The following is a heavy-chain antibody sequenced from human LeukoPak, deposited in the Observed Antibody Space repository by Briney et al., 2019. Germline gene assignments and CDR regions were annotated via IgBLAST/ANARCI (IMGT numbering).Heavy chain of an antibody. D-gene: IGHD6-13*01. CDR2: ISSSSSYI. CDR1: GFTFSSYS. CDR3: ARLYSSSWYSAFDI. J-gene: IGHJ3*02. Sequence: GGSLRLSCAASGFTFSSYSMNWVRQAPGKGLEWVSSISSSSSYIYYADSVKGRFTISRDNAKNSLYLQMNSLRAEDMAVYYCARLYSSSWYSAFDIWGQGTMVTVSS. V-gene: IGHV3-21*01.